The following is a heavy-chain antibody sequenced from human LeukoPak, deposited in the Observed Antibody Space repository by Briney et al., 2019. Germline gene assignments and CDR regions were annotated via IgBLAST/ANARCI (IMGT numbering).Heavy chain of an antibody. V-gene: IGHV3-30*03. CDR1: GLTFSNYA. CDR2: ISYDGSHK. Sequence: PGGTLRLSCAASGLTFSNYAMHWVRQAPGKGLEWVALISYDGSHKFYADSVKGRFTISRDNSQNTLHLQMNSLRAEDTAVYYCASFYYSDSSPGVWGQGTLVTVSS. J-gene: IGHJ4*02. CDR3: ASFYYSDSSPGV. D-gene: IGHD3-22*01.